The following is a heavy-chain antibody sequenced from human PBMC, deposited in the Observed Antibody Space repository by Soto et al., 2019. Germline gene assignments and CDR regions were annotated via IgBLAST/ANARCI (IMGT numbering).Heavy chain of an antibody. CDR3: ARVGALELQGGAFDI. CDR2: IYTSGST. CDR1: GGSISSYY. D-gene: IGHD1-7*01. Sequence: SETLSLTCTVSGGSISSYYWSWIRQPAGKGLEWIGRIYTSGSTNYNPSLKSRVTMSVDTSKNQFSLKLSSVTAADTAVYSCARVGALELQGGAFDIWGQGTMVTVSS. V-gene: IGHV4-4*07. J-gene: IGHJ3*02.